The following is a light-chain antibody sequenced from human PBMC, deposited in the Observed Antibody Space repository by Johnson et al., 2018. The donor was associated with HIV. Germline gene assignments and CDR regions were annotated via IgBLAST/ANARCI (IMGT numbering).Light chain of an antibody. CDR3: GTWDSSLSIYV. V-gene: IGLV1-51*01. J-gene: IGLJ1*01. CDR1: SSNIGNNY. CDR2: DNN. Sequence: QSLLTQPPSVSAAPGQKVTISCSGSSSNIGNNYVSWYQQLPGTAPKLLIYDNNKRPSGIPDRFSGSKSGTSATLGITGLQTGDAADYYCGTWDSSLSIYVIETGTKVSVL.